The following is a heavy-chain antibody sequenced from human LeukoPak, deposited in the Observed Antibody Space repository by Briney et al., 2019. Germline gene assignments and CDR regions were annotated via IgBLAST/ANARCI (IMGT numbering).Heavy chain of an antibody. J-gene: IGHJ6*02. CDR1: GGSISSYY. Sequence: PSETLSLTCTVSGGSISSYYWSWIRQPPGKGLEWIGYIYYSGSTNYNPSLKSRVTISVDTSKNQFSLKLSSVTAADTAVYYCARDLLGRYAYYGMDVWGQGTLVTVSS. V-gene: IGHV4-59*01. CDR3: ARDLLGRYAYYGMDV. CDR2: IYYSGST. D-gene: IGHD1-26*01.